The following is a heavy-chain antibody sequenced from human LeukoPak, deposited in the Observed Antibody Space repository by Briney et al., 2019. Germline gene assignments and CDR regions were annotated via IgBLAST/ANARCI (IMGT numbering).Heavy chain of an antibody. CDR3: ARGPPYGARCDYLDY. V-gene: IGHV3-30*02. CDR2: IRNDGAKT. D-gene: IGHD4/OR15-4a*01. Sequence: GGSLRLSCVGSTFTFSDYGMHWVRQAPGKGLEWVAFIRNDGAKTYYADSAKGRFTISRDNAKNSLYLEMNSLRAEDTAVYYCARGPPYGARCDYLDYWGQGALVTVSS. CDR1: TFTFSDYG. J-gene: IGHJ4*02.